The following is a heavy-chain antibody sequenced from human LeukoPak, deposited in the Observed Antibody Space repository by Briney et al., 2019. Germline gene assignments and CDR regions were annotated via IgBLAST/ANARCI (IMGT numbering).Heavy chain of an antibody. J-gene: IGHJ4*02. CDR3: ARTIRGY. CDR1: GFTFSNYW. V-gene: IGHV3-7*02. D-gene: IGHD3-10*01. Sequence: GGSLRLSCAASGFTFSNYWMSWVRQAPGKGLEWVANIKEDGSEKYYVDSVKGRFTTSRDNAKHSLYLQMNSLRAEDTAVYYCARTIRGYWGQGTLVTVSS. CDR2: IKEDGSEK.